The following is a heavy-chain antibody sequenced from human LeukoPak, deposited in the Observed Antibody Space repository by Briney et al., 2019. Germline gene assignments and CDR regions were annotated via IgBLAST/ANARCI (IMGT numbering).Heavy chain of an antibody. Sequence: PGGSPRLSCAASGFAFTSYVINTVRQAPGKGLEWVSAIGGTGRTYYADPVKGRFTISRDNSKNTVFLQMNSLRAEDTAIFYCAKDMRTRGAFDIWGQGTMVTVSS. CDR2: IGGTGRT. D-gene: IGHD3-16*01. V-gene: IGHV3-23*01. CDR3: AKDMRTRGAFDI. J-gene: IGHJ3*02. CDR1: GFAFTSYV.